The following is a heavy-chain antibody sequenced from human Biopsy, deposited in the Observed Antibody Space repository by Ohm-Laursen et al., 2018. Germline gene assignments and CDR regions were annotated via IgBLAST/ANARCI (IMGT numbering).Heavy chain of an antibody. CDR3: ARDSRGGHLHTTLIIGKNLDS. D-gene: IGHD1-1*01. V-gene: IGHV4-59*01. Sequence: SDTLSLTCTVSRDSISNYYWTWIRQSPGKGLEWIGYIYYTGSTNYNPSVKSRVTISVDTSKNQFSLKLNSVTAADTAVYFCARDSRGGHLHTTLIIGKNLDSWGQGILVTVSS. CDR2: IYYTGST. CDR1: RDSISNYY. J-gene: IGHJ4*02.